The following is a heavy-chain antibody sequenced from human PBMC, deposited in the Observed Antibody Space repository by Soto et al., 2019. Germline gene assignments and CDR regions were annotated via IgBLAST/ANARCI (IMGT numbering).Heavy chain of an antibody. Sequence: QVQLVQSGAEVKKPGASVKISCQASGFTFSDTLINWVRQGHGQRLEWMGWFNPANGNTRYSESLQGSVSISSISTASTVYVALSDLTSEDTAVYYCARDLLNVGPRANDAFDVWGQGTLITVSS. CDR1: GFTFSDTL. V-gene: IGHV1-3*01. CDR3: ARDLLNVGPRANDAFDV. CDR2: FNPANGNT. J-gene: IGHJ3*01. D-gene: IGHD1-1*01.